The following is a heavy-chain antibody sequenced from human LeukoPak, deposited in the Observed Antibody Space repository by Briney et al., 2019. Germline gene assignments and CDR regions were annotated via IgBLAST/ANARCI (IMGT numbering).Heavy chain of an antibody. D-gene: IGHD4-17*01. CDR3: ARSSTTATTRYFDL. Sequence: GGSLRLSCAASGFTFDDYGMNWVRQAPGKGLEWVSTITWNAANTGYADSVKGRFTISRDNAKNSLSLQMNSLSPEDTALYYCARSSTTATTRYFDLWGRGTLVTVSS. CDR2: ITWNAANT. J-gene: IGHJ2*01. V-gene: IGHV3-20*04. CDR1: GFTFDDYG.